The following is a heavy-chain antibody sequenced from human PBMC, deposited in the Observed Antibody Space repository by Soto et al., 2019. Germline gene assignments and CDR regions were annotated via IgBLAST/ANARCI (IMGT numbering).Heavy chain of an antibody. CDR3: VKNSCWFNT. V-gene: IGHV3-23*01. Sequence: EFQVLESGGDWVQPGGSLRLSCAASGFSFSSTDMSWVRQAPGKGLEWVSTIRDTGTTVFYADSVKGRFTVSRDNSHNTLSVQMNNLRADDTAVYYCVKNSCWFNTWGQGTLVAVSS. J-gene: IGHJ5*02. CDR1: GFSFSSTD. CDR2: IRDTGTTV.